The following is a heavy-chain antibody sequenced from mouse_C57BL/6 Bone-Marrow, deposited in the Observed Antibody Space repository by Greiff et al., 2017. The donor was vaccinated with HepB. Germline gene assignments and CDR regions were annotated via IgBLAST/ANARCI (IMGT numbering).Heavy chain of an antibody. J-gene: IGHJ4*01. CDR3: ARTPTVVATDAMDY. CDR1: GFSLTSYG. V-gene: IGHV2-2*01. D-gene: IGHD1-1*01. CDR2: IWSGGST. Sequence: VKLVESGPGLVQPSQSLSITCTVSGFSLTSYGVHWVRQSPGKGLEWLGVIWSGGSTDYNAAFISRLSISKDNSKSQVFFKMNSLQADDTAIYYCARTPTVVATDAMDYWGQGTSVTVSS.